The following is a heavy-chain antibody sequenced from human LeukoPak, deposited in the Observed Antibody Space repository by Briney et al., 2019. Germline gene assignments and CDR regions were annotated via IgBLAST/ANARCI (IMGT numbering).Heavy chain of an antibody. CDR3: AREGGKDYGDYASDAFDI. D-gene: IGHD4-17*01. J-gene: IGHJ3*02. Sequence: SETLSLTCTVSGGSISSGDYYWSSIRQPPGNGLEWLGYIYYSGSTYYNPSLKSRVSRSVDTSKHQFSLKLSSVTAADTAVYYCAREGGKDYGDYASDAFDIWGQGTMVTVSS. CDR1: GGSISSGDYY. CDR2: IYYSGST. V-gene: IGHV4-30-4*01.